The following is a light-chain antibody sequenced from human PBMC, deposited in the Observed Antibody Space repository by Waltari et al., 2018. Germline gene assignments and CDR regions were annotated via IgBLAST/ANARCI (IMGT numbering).Light chain of an antibody. Sequence: QSALTQPASVSGSPGQSITISCTGTSSDIGAYKYVSWYQQHPGKAPKRIIYEVSNRPSGVSNRFAGSKSGKTASLSISGLQAEDEADYYCISFTSSVTYVFGTGTRVTVV. CDR1: SSDIGAYKY. V-gene: IGLV2-14*01. J-gene: IGLJ1*01. CDR3: ISFTSSVTYV. CDR2: EVS.